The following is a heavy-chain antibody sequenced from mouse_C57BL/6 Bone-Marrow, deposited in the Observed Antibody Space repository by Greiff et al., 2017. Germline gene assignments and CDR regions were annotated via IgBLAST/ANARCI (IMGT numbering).Heavy chain of an antibody. CDR3: ARRANDYFDY. J-gene: IGHJ2*01. CDR2: IYPGDGDT. D-gene: IGHD1-1*01. Sequence: QVQLQQSGPELVKPGASVKISCKASGYAFSSSWMNWVKQRPGKGLEWIGRIYPGDGDTNYNGKFKGKATLTADKSSSTAYMQLSSLTSEDSAVYFCARRANDYFDYWGQGTTLTVSS. CDR1: GYAFSSSW. V-gene: IGHV1-82*01.